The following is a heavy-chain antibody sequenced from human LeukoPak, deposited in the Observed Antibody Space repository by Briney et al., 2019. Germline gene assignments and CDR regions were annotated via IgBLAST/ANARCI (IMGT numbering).Heavy chain of an antibody. V-gene: IGHV4-34*01. D-gene: IGHD1-26*01. Sequence: SETLSLTCAVYGGSFSGYYWSWIRQPPGKGLEWIGEINHSGSTNYNPSLKSRVTISVDTSKNQFSLKLSSVTAADTAVYYCAKDPSIVAATPSGRGGQGTLVTVSS. CDR2: INHSGST. CDR1: GGSFSGYY. CDR3: AKDPSIVAATPSGR. J-gene: IGHJ4*02.